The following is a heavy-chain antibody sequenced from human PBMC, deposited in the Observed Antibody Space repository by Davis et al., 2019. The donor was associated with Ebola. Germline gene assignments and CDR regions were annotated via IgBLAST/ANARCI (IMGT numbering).Heavy chain of an antibody. CDR3: ARDDLTGLMDS. CDR1: GGSITSGDYS. CDR2: IHHSGGT. J-gene: IGHJ4*02. Sequence: SETLSLTCTVSGGSITSGDYSWSWIRQSPGKALEWIGYIHHSGGTYYNPSLKSRLTISVDTSKNQFSLRLNSVTAADTATYYCARDDLTGLMDSWGQGTLVTVS. D-gene: IGHD2-8*02. V-gene: IGHV4-30-4*08.